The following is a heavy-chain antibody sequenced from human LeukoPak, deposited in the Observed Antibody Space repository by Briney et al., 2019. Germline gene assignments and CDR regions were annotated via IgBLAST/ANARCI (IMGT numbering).Heavy chain of an antibody. J-gene: IGHJ4*02. V-gene: IGHV3-30*18. CDR1: GFTFSSYG. D-gene: IGHD4-17*01. Sequence: GGSLRLSCAASGFTFSSYGMHWVRQAPGKGLEWVAVISYDGSNKYYADSVKGRFTISRDNSKNTLYLQMNSLRAEDTAVYYCTKASGDGDRLIDYWGQGTLVTVSS. CDR2: ISYDGSNK. CDR3: TKASGDGDRLIDY.